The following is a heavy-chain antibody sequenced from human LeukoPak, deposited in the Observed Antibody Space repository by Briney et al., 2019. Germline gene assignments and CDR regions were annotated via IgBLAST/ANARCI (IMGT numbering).Heavy chain of an antibody. J-gene: IGHJ4*02. V-gene: IGHV1-46*01. CDR3: ARGGMGIQLWPFDY. CDR2: MNPSGGST. D-gene: IGHD5-18*01. CDR1: GYTSTSHY. Sequence: ASVKVSCKASGYTSTSHYMQWVRQAPGQGLEWMGIMNPSGGSTRYAQKFQGRATMTRDTSTSTVYMELSSLRSEDTAVYFCARGGMGIQLWPFDYWGQGTPVTVSS.